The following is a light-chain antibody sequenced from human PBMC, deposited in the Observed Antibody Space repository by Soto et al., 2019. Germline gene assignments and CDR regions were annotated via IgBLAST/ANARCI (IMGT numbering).Light chain of an antibody. CDR2: GAS. CDR1: QSVPSR. J-gene: IGKJ5*01. CDR3: QQRSNWHWIT. Sequence: EIVMTQSPATLSVSPGEDVTLSCRASQSVPSRIAWYQQKPGQAPRLLIYGASNRATGIPDRFSGSGSGTDFTLTISSLEPEDFAVYYCQQRSNWHWITFGQGTRLEIK. V-gene: IGKV3D-11*02.